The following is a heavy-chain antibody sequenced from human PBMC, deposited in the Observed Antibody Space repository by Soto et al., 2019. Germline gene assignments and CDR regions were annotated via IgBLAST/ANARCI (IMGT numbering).Heavy chain of an antibody. CDR1: GGSISSYY. D-gene: IGHD1-1*01. Sequence: PSETLSLTCTVSGGSISSYYWSWIRQPPGKGLEWIGYIYYSGSTNNIPSLKSRVTISVDTSKNQFSLKLSSVTAADTAVYYCARRYGYSFDYWGQGTLVTVSS. CDR2: IYYSGST. CDR3: ARRYGYSFDY. V-gene: IGHV4-59*08. J-gene: IGHJ4*02.